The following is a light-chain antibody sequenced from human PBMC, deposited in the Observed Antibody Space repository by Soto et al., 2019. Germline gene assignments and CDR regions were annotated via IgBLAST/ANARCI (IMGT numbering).Light chain of an antibody. CDR2: SAP. CDR3: QQLSRYPLT. CDR1: QALSNY. V-gene: IGKV1-9*01. Sequence: DIQLTQSPSVLSASVGDTVTITCRASQALSNYLAWYQQKPGKAPDLLIYSAPTLQSGVPSRLSGSGSKTEFSLTIRALQPEDFATYYCQQLSRYPLTFGGGTKVDIX. J-gene: IGKJ4*01.